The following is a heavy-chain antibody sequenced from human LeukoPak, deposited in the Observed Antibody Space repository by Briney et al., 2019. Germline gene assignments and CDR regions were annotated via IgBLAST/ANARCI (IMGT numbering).Heavy chain of an antibody. D-gene: IGHD3-10*01. CDR3: AGDTYGFDY. CDR2: IYYSGST. J-gene: IGHJ4*02. V-gene: IGHV4-61*01. Sequence: SETLSLTCTVSGGSISSSSYYWNWIRQPPGKGLEWIGNIYYSGSTNYNPSLKSRVTISVDTSKNQFSLKLSSVTAADTAVYYCAGDTYGFDYWGQGTLVTVSS. CDR1: GGSISSSSYY.